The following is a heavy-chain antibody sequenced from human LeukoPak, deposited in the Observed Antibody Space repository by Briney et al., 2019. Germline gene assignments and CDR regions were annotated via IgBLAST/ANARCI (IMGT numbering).Heavy chain of an antibody. CDR1: GFTFSSYS. V-gene: IGHV3-21*01. Sequence: GGSLRLSCAASGFTFSSYSMNWVRQAPGKGLEWVSSISSSSSYIYYADSVKGRFTISRDNAKNSLYLQMNSLRAEDTAVYYCARAYGSGSYFEYYFDYWGQGTLVTVSS. CDR2: ISSSSSYI. CDR3: ARAYGSGSYFEYYFDY. J-gene: IGHJ4*02. D-gene: IGHD3-10*01.